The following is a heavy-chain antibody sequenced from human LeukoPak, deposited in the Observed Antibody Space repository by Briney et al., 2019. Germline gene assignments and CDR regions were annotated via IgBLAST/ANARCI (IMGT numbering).Heavy chain of an antibody. CDR1: GFTFSSYS. CDR2: ISSSSSTI. D-gene: IGHD3-16*02. J-gene: IGHJ4*02. Sequence: PGGSLRLSCAASGFTFSSYSMNWVRQAPGKGLEWVSYISSSSSTIYYADSVKGRFTISRDNAKNSLYLQMNSLRAEDTAVYYCARSDYVWGSYRSSGYWGQGTLVTVSS. V-gene: IGHV3-48*04. CDR3: ARSDYVWGSYRSSGY.